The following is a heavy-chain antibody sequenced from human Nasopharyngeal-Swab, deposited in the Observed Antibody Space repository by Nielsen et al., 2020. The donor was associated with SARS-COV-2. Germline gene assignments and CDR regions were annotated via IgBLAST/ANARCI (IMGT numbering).Heavy chain of an antibody. V-gene: IGHV3-11*06. CDR1: GFTFSDYY. Sequence: GSLKISCAASGFTFSDYYMSWIRQAPGKGLEWVSYISSSSSYIYYADSVKGRFTISRDNAKNSLYLQMNSLRAEDTAVYYCARDHRTPGGDYYYYGMDVWGQGTTVTVSS. CDR2: ISSSSSYI. J-gene: IGHJ6*02. CDR3: ARDHRTPGGDYYYYGMDV. D-gene: IGHD3-16*01.